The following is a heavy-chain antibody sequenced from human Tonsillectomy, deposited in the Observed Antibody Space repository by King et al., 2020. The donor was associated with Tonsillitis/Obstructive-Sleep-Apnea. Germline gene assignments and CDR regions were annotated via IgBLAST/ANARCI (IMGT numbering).Heavy chain of an antibody. CDR2: IDYSGST. V-gene: IGHV4-59*01. Sequence: QLQESGPGLVKPSETLSLTCTVSGGFISSYYWSWIRQPPGKGLEWIGYIDYSGSTNYNPSLKSRVTISVDTSKTQFSLNLSSVTAADTAVYYCAREALDAFDIWGQGTMVTVSS. CDR3: AREALDAFDI. J-gene: IGHJ3*02. CDR1: GGFISSYY.